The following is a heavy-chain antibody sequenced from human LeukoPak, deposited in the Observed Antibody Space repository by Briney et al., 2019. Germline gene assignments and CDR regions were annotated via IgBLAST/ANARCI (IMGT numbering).Heavy chain of an antibody. Sequence: PGGTLRLSCAASGFTFSSYGMHWVRQAPGKGLEWVAVISYDGSNKYYADAMKGRFTISRDNSKNTLYLQMNSLRAEDTAVYYCAQLPSIAAALGHYYGMDVWGQGTTVTVSS. J-gene: IGHJ6*02. CDR3: AQLPSIAAALGHYYGMDV. V-gene: IGHV3-30*18. CDR2: ISYDGSNK. CDR1: GFTFSSYG. D-gene: IGHD6-13*01.